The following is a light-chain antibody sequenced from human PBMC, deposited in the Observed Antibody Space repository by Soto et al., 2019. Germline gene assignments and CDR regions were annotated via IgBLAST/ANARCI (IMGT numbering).Light chain of an antibody. Sequence: EIVLTQSPGTRSLSPGVRATLSFRASQSLTSSYLAWYQQKPGQAPRLLIYGVSSRATGIPDRFSGSGSGTHFTLTISRLEPGDFAVYYCQHFGGTTFTFGQGTRLEI. CDR3: QHFGGTTFT. V-gene: IGKV3-20*01. CDR2: GVS. J-gene: IGKJ5*01. CDR1: QSLTSSY.